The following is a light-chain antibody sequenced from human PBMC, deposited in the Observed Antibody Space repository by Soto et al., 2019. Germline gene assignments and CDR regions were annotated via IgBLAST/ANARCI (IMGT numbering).Light chain of an antibody. J-gene: IGKJ1*01. CDR2: AAS. CDR1: QGFTNY. Sequence: DIQMPQSPSSLSASVGDRVTITCRASQGFTNYLAWYQQKPGKVPKLLIYAASTLQSGVPSRFSGSGSGTEFTLTISSLQPEDVATYYCQQYNSAPRTFGQGTKVEIK. V-gene: IGKV1-27*01. CDR3: QQYNSAPRT.